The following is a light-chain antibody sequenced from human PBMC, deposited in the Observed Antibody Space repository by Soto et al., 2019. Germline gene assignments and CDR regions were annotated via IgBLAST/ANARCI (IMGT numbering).Light chain of an antibody. V-gene: IGKV1-39*01. CDR3: QQSYSTPRT. CDR1: LGINNY. Sequence: IQLTQSPSCLAACVGEGVSITCRASLGINNYLAWYQEKQGKAHNXXIYDTSTLQRGVPSRFSGSGSGTDLTITISRLQPEDFATYYCQQSYSTPRTFGGGTKGDIK. J-gene: IGKJ4*01. CDR2: DTS.